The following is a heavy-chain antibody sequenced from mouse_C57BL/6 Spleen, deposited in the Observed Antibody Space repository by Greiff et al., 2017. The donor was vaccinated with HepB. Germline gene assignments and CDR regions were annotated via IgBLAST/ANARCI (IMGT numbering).Heavy chain of an antibody. J-gene: IGHJ4*01. CDR1: GYTFTDYY. V-gene: IGHV1-26*01. D-gene: IGHD1-1*01. CDR2: INPNNGGT. CDR3: ARPNYGSSPMDY. Sequence: EVQLQQSGPELVKPGASVKISCKASGYTFTDYYMNWVKQSHGKSLEWIGDINPNNGGTSYNQKFKGKATLTVDKSSSTAYMELRSLTSEDSAVYYCARPNYGSSPMDYWGQGTSVTVSS.